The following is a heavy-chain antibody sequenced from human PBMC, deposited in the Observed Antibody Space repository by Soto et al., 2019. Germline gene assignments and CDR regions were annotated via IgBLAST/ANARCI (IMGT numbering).Heavy chain of an antibody. CDR1: GFTFSSYS. Sequence: PGGSLRLSCAASGFTFSSYSMNWVRQAPGKGLEWVSYISSSSSTIYYADSVKGRFTISRDNAKNSLYLQMNSLRAEDTAVYYCAKTRADFWSGYYAYYLDYWGQGTLVTVSS. CDR2: ISSSSSTI. J-gene: IGHJ4*02. CDR3: AKTRADFWSGYYAYYLDY. D-gene: IGHD3-3*01. V-gene: IGHV3-48*01.